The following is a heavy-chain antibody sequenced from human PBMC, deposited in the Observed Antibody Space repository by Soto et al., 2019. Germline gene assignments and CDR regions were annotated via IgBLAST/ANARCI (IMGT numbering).Heavy chain of an antibody. Sequence: EVQLVESGGDLVLPGRSLRLSCTASGFTFDAFAMHWVRQAPGKGLEWVSGISWNSGSIGYADPVKGRFTISRDNAKKWLYLEMNSLKTENTALYYWEKTAPPYDSQGYYPFDIWGQGTLVSVSS. CDR3: EKTAPPYDSQGYYPFDI. V-gene: IGHV3-9*01. J-gene: IGHJ3*02. CDR2: ISWNSGSI. CDR1: GFTFDAFA. D-gene: IGHD3-22*01.